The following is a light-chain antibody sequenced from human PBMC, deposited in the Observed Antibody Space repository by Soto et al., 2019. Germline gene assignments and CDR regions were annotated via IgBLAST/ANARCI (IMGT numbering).Light chain of an antibody. Sequence: DIQMTHSPSTLSASVGDIVIITCRASQSISGWLAWYQQKPGKAPKLLIFDAFSLESGVPSRFSGSGSGTEFTLTISSLQPDDFATYYCQQYNSYPWTFGQGTKVDIK. CDR2: DAF. V-gene: IGKV1-5*01. CDR3: QQYNSYPWT. CDR1: QSISGW. J-gene: IGKJ1*01.